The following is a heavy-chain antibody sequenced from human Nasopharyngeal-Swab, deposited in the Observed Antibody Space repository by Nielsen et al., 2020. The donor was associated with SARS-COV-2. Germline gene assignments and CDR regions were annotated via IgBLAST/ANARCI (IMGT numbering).Heavy chain of an antibody. Sequence: GGSLRLSCKGSGYSFTSYWIGWVRQMPGKGLEWMGIIYPGDSDTRYSPSFQGQVTISADKSISTAYLQWSSLKASDTAMYYCARYPRVVPAAPDYWGQGTLVTVSS. J-gene: IGHJ4*02. CDR1: GYSFTSYW. V-gene: IGHV5-51*01. CDR2: IYPGDSDT. CDR3: ARYPRVVPAAPDY. D-gene: IGHD2-2*01.